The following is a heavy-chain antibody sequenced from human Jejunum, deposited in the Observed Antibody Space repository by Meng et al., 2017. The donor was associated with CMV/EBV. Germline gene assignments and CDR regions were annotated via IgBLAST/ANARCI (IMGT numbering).Heavy chain of an antibody. Sequence: TWLRQAPGQVLEWMGGIIPIFDTAIYAQKFEGRLTITSDDSTSASYMELSSLTPEDTAVYYCAREFRRDGYDSGSQAQAYFFESWGQGTPVTVSS. J-gene: IGHJ4*02. CDR2: IIPIFDTA. V-gene: IGHV1-69*01. CDR3: AREFRRDGYDSGSQAQAYFFES. D-gene: IGHD5-24*01.